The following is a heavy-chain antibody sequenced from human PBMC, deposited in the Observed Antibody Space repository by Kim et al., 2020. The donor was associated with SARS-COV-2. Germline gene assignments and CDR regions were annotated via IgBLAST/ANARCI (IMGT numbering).Heavy chain of an antibody. D-gene: IGHD3-16*01. V-gene: IGHV3-21*01. CDR3: ARGPQRGFSLGIRYYGMDV. CDR1: GFTFSSYS. Sequence: GGSLRLSCAASGFTFSSYSMNWVRQAPGKGLEWVSSISSSSSYIYYADSVKGRFTISRDNAKNSLYLQMNSLRAEDTAVYYCARGPQRGFSLGIRYYGMDVWGQGTTVTVSS. CDR2: ISSSSSYI. J-gene: IGHJ6*02.